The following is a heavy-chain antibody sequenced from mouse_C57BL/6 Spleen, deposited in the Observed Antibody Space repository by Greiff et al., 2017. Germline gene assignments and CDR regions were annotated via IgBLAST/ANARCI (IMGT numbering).Heavy chain of an antibody. D-gene: IGHD1-1*01. V-gene: IGHV10-3*01. Sequence: EVQVVESGGGLVQPKGSLKLSCAASGFTFNTYAMHWVRQAPGKGLEWVARIRSKSSNYATYYADSVKDRFTISRDDSQSMLYLQMNNLKTEDTAMYYCVREGYYYGSSYGYFDVWGTGTTVTVSS. CDR3: VREGYYYGSSYGYFDV. CDR2: IRSKSSNYAT. CDR1: GFTFNTYA. J-gene: IGHJ1*03.